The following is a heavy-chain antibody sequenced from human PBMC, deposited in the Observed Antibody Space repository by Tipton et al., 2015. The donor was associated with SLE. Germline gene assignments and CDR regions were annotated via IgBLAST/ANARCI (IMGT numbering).Heavy chain of an antibody. CDR1: GGSISSYY. Sequence: LRLSCTVSGGSISSYYWNWIRQPPGKGLEWIGEISHRGSTNYNPSLKSRVTISVDTSKNQFSLKLSSVTAADTAVYYCTGTGDSDWYFDLWGRGTLVTVSS. CDR2: ISHRGST. D-gene: IGHD7-27*01. V-gene: IGHV4-34*01. CDR3: TGTGDSDWYFDL. J-gene: IGHJ2*01.